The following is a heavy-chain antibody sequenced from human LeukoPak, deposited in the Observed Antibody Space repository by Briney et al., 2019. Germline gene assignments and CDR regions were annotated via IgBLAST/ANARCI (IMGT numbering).Heavy chain of an antibody. CDR1: GYTFTSYG. D-gene: IGHD4-17*01. Sequence: ASVKVSCKASGYTFTSYGISWVRQAPGQGLEWMGWISAYNGNTNYAQKLQGRVTMTTDTSTSTAYMELRSLRSDDTAVYYCAREPDYGDYLTHYYYMDVWGKGTTVTASS. V-gene: IGHV1-18*01. CDR2: ISAYNGNT. J-gene: IGHJ6*03. CDR3: AREPDYGDYLTHYYYMDV.